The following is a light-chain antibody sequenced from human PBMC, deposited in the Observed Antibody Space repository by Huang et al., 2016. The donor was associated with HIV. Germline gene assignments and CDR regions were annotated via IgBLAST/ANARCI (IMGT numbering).Light chain of an antibody. CDR2: AAS. CDR3: LQHNSYPYT. J-gene: IGKJ2*01. V-gene: IGKV1-17*03. Sequence: DIKMTQSASAISASVGDRVTITCRASQGISNYLVWFQQKPGQVPKRLIYAASSLQSGVPSRFSGSGSGTEFTLTISSLHPEDFATYYCLQHNSYPYTFGQGTKLEIK. CDR1: QGISNY.